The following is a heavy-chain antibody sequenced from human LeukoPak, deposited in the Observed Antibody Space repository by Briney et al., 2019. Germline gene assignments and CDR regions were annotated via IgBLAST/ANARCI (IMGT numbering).Heavy chain of an antibody. D-gene: IGHD2-15*01. V-gene: IGHV4-39*01. J-gene: IGHJ4*02. CDR3: ARQRGYCSGGSCYGMFDY. Sequence: SETLSLTCTVSGGSVSNSNYYCGWVRQPPGKGLEWIGGIYYSGSTYYNPSLKSRVTISVDTSKNQFSLKLSSVTAADTAVYYCARQRGYCSGGSCYGMFDYWGQGTLVTVSS. CDR1: GGSVSNSNYY. CDR2: IYYSGST.